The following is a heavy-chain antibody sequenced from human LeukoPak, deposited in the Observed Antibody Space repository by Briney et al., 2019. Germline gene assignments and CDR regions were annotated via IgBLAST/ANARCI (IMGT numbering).Heavy chain of an antibody. CDR1: GYTFTSYA. Sequence: GASVKVSCKASGYTFTSYAMHWVRQAPGQRLEWMGWINAGNGNTKYSQKFQGRVTITRDTSASTAYMELRSLRSDDTAVYYCARDIVVVPAALDYWGQGTLVTVSS. V-gene: IGHV1-3*01. CDR3: ARDIVVVPAALDY. D-gene: IGHD2-2*01. J-gene: IGHJ4*02. CDR2: INAGNGNT.